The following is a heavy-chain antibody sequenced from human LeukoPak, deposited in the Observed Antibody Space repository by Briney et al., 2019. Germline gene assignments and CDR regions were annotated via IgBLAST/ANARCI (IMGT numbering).Heavy chain of an antibody. V-gene: IGHV3-7*01. CDR3: VRGNEAY. CDR2: IKQDGSEK. CDR1: GVIFSNYN. Sequence: GGSLRLSCAASGVIFSNYNMNWVRQAPGKGLEWVANIKQDGSEKYYVDSVKGRFTISRDNAKNLLYLQMNSLRVEDTAVYYCVRGNEAYWGQGTLVTVSS. J-gene: IGHJ1*01.